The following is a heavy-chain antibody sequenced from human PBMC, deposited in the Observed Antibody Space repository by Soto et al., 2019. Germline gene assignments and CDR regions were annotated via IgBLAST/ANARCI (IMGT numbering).Heavy chain of an antibody. Sequence: SETLSLTCTVSGGSISSSSYYWGWIRQPPGKGLEWIGSIYYSGSTYYNPSLKSRVTISVDTSKNQFSLKLSSVTAADTAVYYCARRPSSSGDFDYWGQGTLVTVSS. CDR3: ARRPSSSGDFDY. D-gene: IGHD6-6*01. CDR2: IYYSGST. CDR1: GGSISSSSYY. V-gene: IGHV4-39*01. J-gene: IGHJ4*02.